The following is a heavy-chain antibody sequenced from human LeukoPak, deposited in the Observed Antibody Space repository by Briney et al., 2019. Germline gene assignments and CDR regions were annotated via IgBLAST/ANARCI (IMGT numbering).Heavy chain of an antibody. J-gene: IGHJ4*02. CDR1: GFTFSSYE. CDR3: ARGRANQGDY. Sequence: GGSLRLSCAASGFTFSSYEMNWVRQAPGKGLEWVSYISSSGSTIYYADSVKGRFTISRDNAMNTLYLQMNSLRAEDTAVYYCARGRANQGDYWGQGTLVTVSS. CDR2: ISSSGSTI. V-gene: IGHV3-48*03.